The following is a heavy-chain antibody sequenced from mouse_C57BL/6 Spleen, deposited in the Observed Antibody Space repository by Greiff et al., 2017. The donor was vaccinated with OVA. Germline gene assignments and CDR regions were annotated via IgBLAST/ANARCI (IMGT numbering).Heavy chain of an antibody. Sequence: QVQLQQSGAELVKPGASVKLSCKASGYTFTSYWMHWVKQRPGRGLEWIGRIDPNSGGTKYNEKFKSKATLTVDKPSSTAYMQLSSLTSEDSAVYYCAREEEGRYYYGSSFSFDYWGQGTTLTVSS. CDR2: IDPNSGGT. CDR3: AREEEGRYYYGSSFSFDY. CDR1: GYTFTSYW. J-gene: IGHJ2*01. D-gene: IGHD1-1*01. V-gene: IGHV1-72*01.